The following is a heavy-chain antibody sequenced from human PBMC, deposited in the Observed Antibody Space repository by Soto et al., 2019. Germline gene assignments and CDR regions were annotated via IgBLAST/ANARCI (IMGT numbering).Heavy chain of an antibody. CDR2: ISGSGGST. CDR3: AKGGYCSGGSCYFDS. Sequence: EVQLLESGGGLVQPGGSLRLSCAASGFTFSSYAMSWVRQAPGKGLEWVSAISGSGGSTYYADSVKGRFTISRDNSKNTLYLQMNSLRDEDTAVYYCAKGGYCSGGSCYFDSWGQGTLVTVSS. J-gene: IGHJ4*02. D-gene: IGHD2-15*01. V-gene: IGHV3-23*01. CDR1: GFTFSSYA.